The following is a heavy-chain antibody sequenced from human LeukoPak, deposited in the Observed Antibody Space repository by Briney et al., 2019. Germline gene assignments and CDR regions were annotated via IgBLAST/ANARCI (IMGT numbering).Heavy chain of an antibody. D-gene: IGHD6-13*01. Sequence: PGGALRLSCAASGFTLSNYPMGWVREGPVKGLEWRSAIGEVKSGSWTKSAESVKGRFAISRDNPENTVYLQMNSLGADDTAVYYCVREAVMPVAPSTIGTSGRPLYEYYGLDVWGQGTTVTVSS. J-gene: IGHJ6*02. CDR1: GFTLSNYP. V-gene: IGHV3-23*01. CDR3: VREAVMPVAPSTIGTSGRPLYEYYGLDV. CDR2: IGEVKSGSWT.